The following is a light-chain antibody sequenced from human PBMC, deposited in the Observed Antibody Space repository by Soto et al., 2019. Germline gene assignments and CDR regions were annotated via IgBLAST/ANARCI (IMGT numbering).Light chain of an antibody. J-gene: IGKJ3*01. CDR1: QGIDNY. Sequence: DIQVTQSPSSLSASVGDRVTITCRASQGIDNYLAWIQQRPGKAPRSLIYAASNLHHGVPSKFRASGSGTDFTLTISSLQPEDFATYSCQQYRTYPFTFGPGTKV. CDR3: QQYRTYPFT. CDR2: AAS. V-gene: IGKV1-16*02.